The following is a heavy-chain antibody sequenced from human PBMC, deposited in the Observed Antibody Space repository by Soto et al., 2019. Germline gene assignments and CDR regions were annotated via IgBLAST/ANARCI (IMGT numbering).Heavy chain of an antibody. V-gene: IGHV3-23*01. CDR1: GFTFSGYA. CDR2: IIGGGGST. CDR3: AKDRGDSSSSGRVAYYYYGMDV. J-gene: IGHJ6*02. Sequence: EVQLLESGGGLVQPGGSLRLSCAASGFTFSGYAMTWVRQAPGRGRGWASAIIGGGGSTYYADSVKGRFTISGDNSKNTLYLQMNSLRAEDTAVYYCAKDRGDSSSSGRVAYYYYGMDVWGQGTTVTVSS. D-gene: IGHD6-6*01.